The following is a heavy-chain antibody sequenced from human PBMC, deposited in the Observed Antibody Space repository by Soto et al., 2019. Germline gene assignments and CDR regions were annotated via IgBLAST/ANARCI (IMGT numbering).Heavy chain of an antibody. V-gene: IGHV3-23*01. CDR1: GFTFSTYA. Sequence: GGSLRLSCAASGFTFSTYAMTWVRQAPGKGLEWVSAISGSGGSTYYADSVKGRFTISRDNSKNTLYLQMNSRRAEDTAVYYCAKDREYYYDSSGYYYDPYFDYWCQGTLVTVSS. CDR3: AKDREYYYDSSGYYYDPYFDY. D-gene: IGHD3-22*01. J-gene: IGHJ4*02. CDR2: ISGSGGST.